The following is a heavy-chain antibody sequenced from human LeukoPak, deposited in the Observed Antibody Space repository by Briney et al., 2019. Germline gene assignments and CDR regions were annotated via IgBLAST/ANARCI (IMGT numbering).Heavy chain of an antibody. J-gene: IGHJ3*02. Sequence: GTSVKVSCKASGFTFTSSAVQWVRQARGQRLEWIGWIVVGSGNTNYAQKFQERVTITRDMSTSTAYMELSSLRSEDTAVYYCAAGGSSWLFAFDIWGQGTMVTVSS. D-gene: IGHD6-13*01. CDR1: GFTFTSSA. V-gene: IGHV1-58*01. CDR2: IVVGSGNT. CDR3: AAGGSSWLFAFDI.